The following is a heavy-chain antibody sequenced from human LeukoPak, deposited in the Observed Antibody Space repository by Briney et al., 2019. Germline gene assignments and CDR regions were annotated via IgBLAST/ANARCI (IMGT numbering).Heavy chain of an antibody. CDR1: GFTFSSYW. D-gene: IGHD3-22*01. CDR2: INSDGSST. Sequence: GGSLRLSCAASGFTFSSYWMHWVRQAPWKGLVWVSRINSDGSSTSYADSVKGRFTISRDNAKNTLYLQMNSLRAEDTAVYYCARSYYYDSSGYYGNYYGMDVWGQGTTVTVSS. J-gene: IGHJ6*02. V-gene: IGHV3-74*01. CDR3: ARSYYYDSSGYYGNYYGMDV.